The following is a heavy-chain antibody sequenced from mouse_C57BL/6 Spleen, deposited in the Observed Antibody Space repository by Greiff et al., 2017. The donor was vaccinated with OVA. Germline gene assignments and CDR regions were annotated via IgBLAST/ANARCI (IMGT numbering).Heavy chain of an antibody. CDR2: IDPSDSYT. D-gene: IGHD1-1*01. Sequence: QVQLQQPGAELVMPGASVKLSCKASGYTFTSYWMHWVKQRPGQGLEWIGEIDPSDSYTNYNQKFKGKSTLTVDKSSSTAYMQLSSLTSEDSAVYYCARSITTVVARAAMDYWGQGTSVTVSS. CDR3: ARSITTVVARAAMDY. CDR1: GYTFTSYW. J-gene: IGHJ4*01. V-gene: IGHV1-69*01.